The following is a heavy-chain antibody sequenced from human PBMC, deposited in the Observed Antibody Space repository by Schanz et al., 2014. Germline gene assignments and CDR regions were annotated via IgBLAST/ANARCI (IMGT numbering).Heavy chain of an antibody. Sequence: QVQLVQSGAEVKKPGASVKVSCKASGYTFTGHHMHWVRQAPGQGLEWMGRIIPILGIANYAQKFQGRVTITADRSTSTAYMELSSLRSEDTAVYYCARGYGDSPTDFWGQGTLVTVSS. CDR1: GYTFTGHH. J-gene: IGHJ4*02. D-gene: IGHD4-17*01. CDR2: IIPILGIA. V-gene: IGHV1-69*09. CDR3: ARGYGDSPTDF.